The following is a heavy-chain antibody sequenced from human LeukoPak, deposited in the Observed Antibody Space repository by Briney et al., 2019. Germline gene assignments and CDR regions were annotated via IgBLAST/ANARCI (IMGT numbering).Heavy chain of an antibody. V-gene: IGHV1-18*01. CDR3: ARGATRDGYNNEIYYYYYMDV. D-gene: IGHD5-24*01. CDR1: GYIFTNYG. CDR2: ISVYNGDT. J-gene: IGHJ6*03. Sequence: ASVKVSCKASGYIFTNYGISWVRQAPGQGLEWMGWISVYNGDTNYAQKLQGRVTMTTDTSTSTAYMELRSLRSDDTAVYYCARGATRDGYNNEIYYYYYMDVWGKGTTVTVSS.